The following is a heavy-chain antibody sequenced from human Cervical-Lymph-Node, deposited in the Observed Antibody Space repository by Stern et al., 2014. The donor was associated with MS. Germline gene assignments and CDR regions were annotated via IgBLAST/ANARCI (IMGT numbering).Heavy chain of an antibody. CDR3: TRAPGITASGSHFDY. Sequence: VQLVESGGGLVKPGGSLRLSCAASGFTVSSYSMNWVRQAPGKGLEWVSSISTSGSYKYYADSVKGRFTISRDNAKNSLYLQMSSLRAEDTAVYYCTRAPGITASGSHFDYWGQGILVTVSS. CDR2: ISTSGSYK. CDR1: GFTVSSYS. J-gene: IGHJ4*02. D-gene: IGHD6-19*01. V-gene: IGHV3-21*01.